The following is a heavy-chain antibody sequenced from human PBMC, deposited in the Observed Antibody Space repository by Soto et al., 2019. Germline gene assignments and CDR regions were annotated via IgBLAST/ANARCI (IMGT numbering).Heavy chain of an antibody. CDR2: INPSGGST. CDR3: ARVRLEAMPQLRFLEWPSPYGMDV. D-gene: IGHD3-3*01. V-gene: IGHV1-46*01. Sequence: GASVKVSCKASGYTFTSYYMHWVRQAPGQGLEWMGIINPSGGSTSYAQKFQGRVTMTRDTSTSTVYMELSSLRSEDTAVYYCARVRLEAMPQLRFLEWPSPYGMDVWGQGTTVTVSS. CDR1: GYTFTSYY. J-gene: IGHJ6*02.